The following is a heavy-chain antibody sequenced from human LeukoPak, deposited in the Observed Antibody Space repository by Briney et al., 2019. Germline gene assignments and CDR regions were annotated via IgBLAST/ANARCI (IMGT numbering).Heavy chain of an antibody. CDR2: IYHSGST. J-gene: IGHJ4*02. D-gene: IGHD4-17*01. Sequence: SQTLSLTCAVPGGSISSGGYTWSWIRQPPGKGLEWIGYIYHSGSTYYNPSLKSRVTISVDRSKNQFSLKLSSVTAADTAVYYCARGTTVTFDYWGQGTLVTVSS. CDR1: GGSISSGGYT. CDR3: ARGTTVTFDY. V-gene: IGHV4-30-2*01.